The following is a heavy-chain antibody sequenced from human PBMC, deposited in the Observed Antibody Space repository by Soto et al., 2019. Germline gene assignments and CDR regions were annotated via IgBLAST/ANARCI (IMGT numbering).Heavy chain of an antibody. D-gene: IGHD3-3*01. Sequence: PGGSLRLSCAASGFTFSSYAMSWVRQAPGKGLEWVSAISGSGGSTYYADSVKGRFTISRDNSKNTLYLQMNSLRAEDTAVYYCAKFGHDCGVVIIYYYYYMDVWGKGTTVTVSS. CDR2: ISGSGGST. CDR3: AKFGHDCGVVIIYYYYYMDV. V-gene: IGHV3-23*01. J-gene: IGHJ6*03. CDR1: GFTFSSYA.